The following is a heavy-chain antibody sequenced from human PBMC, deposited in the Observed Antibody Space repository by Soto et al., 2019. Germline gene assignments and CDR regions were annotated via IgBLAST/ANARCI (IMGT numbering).Heavy chain of an antibody. CDR1: DDSITSYY. D-gene: IGHD2-2*01. J-gene: IGHJ4*02. V-gene: IGHV4-59*08. Sequence: SETLSLTCTISDDSITSYYWTWIRQPPGKGLEWVGHIYYNGNTNFNPSLKTRATISIGASRTHFSLKLDSVTAADTAVYYCARLGSVAGVDVPYWGRGTLVTVSS. CDR3: ARLGSVAGVDVPY. CDR2: IYYNGNT.